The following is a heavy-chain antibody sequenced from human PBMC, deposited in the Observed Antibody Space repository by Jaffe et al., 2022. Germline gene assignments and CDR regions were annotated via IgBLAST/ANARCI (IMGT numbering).Heavy chain of an antibody. V-gene: IGHV2-5*01. J-gene: IGHJ5*02. CDR1: GFSLSTSGVG. Sequence: QITLKESGPTLVKPTQTLTLTCTFSGFSLSTSGVGVGWIRQPPGKALEWLALIYWNDDKRYSPSLKSRLTITKDTSKNQVVLTMTNMDPVDTATYYCAHSHDFWSGLSWFDPWGQGTLVTVSS. D-gene: IGHD3-3*01. CDR2: IYWNDDK. CDR3: AHSHDFWSGLSWFDP.